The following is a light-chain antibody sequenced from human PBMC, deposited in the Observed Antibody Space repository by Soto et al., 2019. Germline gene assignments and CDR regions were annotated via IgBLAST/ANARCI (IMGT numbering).Light chain of an antibody. V-gene: IGKV3-15*01. CDR3: LHYNKRPPWT. Sequence: EIVMTQSPDMLSVSPGERATLSCRVSQSISSNLAWYQQKPGQAPRLLIYDTSTGATSIPARFSGSGSGTEFTLTISGLQSEDFAVYYCLHYNKRPPWTLGQGTKVDSK. CDR1: QSISSN. CDR2: DTS. J-gene: IGKJ1*01.